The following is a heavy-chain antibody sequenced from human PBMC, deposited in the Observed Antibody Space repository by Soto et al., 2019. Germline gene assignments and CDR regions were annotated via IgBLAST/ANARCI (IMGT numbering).Heavy chain of an antibody. V-gene: IGHV3-23*01. J-gene: IGHJ4*02. D-gene: IGHD6-25*01. Sequence: EVQLLESGGGLVQPGGSLRLSCAASGFTFSSYAMSWVRQAPGKGLEWVSAISGTGGTTYYADSVKGRFTISRDNSRNTLPLQMNSLSAEDTAIYYCAKFFVETGGSSGWPWSFHFWGQGTLVTVSS. CDR1: GFTFSSYA. CDR3: AKFFVETGGSSGWPWSFHF. CDR2: ISGTGGTT.